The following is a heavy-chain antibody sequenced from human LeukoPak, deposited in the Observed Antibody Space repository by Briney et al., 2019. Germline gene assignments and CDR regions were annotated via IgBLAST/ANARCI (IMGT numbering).Heavy chain of an antibody. Sequence: PSETLSLTCTVSGGSISSYYWSWIRQPPGKGLEWIAYIYYSGSTNYNPSLKSRVTISVDTSKNQFSLKLSSVTAADTAVYYCARTEAVVAAAFDYWGQGTLVTVSS. CDR3: ARTEAVVAAAFDY. V-gene: IGHV4-59*12. CDR1: GGSISSYY. D-gene: IGHD2-15*01. J-gene: IGHJ4*02. CDR2: IYYSGST.